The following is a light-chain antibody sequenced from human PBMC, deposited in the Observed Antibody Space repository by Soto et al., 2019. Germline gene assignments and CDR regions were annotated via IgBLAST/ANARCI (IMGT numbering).Light chain of an antibody. CDR2: GAS. J-gene: IGKJ4*01. V-gene: IGKV3-20*01. Sequence: EIVLTQSPGTLSLSPGERATLSCSASQSVSSSYLAWYQQKPGQAPRLLIYGASARATGIPDRFSGSGSGTDFTLSISRLEPEDFAAYYCQQYGTSSLTFGGGTKVEIK. CDR1: QSVSSSY. CDR3: QQYGTSSLT.